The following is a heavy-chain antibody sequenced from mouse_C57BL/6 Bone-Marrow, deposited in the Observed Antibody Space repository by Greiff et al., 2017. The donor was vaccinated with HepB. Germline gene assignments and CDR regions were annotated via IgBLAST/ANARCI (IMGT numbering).Heavy chain of an antibody. V-gene: IGHV5-9*01. CDR3: ARDGYSGAY. CDR1: GFTFSSYT. J-gene: IGHJ3*01. CDR2: ISGGGGNT. Sequence: DVKLVESGGGLVKPGGSLKLSCAASGFTFSSYTMSWVRQTPEKRLEWVATISGGGGNTYYPDSVKGRFTISRDNAKNTLYLQMSSLRSEDTALYYCARDGYSGAYWGQGTLVTVSA. D-gene: IGHD2-3*01.